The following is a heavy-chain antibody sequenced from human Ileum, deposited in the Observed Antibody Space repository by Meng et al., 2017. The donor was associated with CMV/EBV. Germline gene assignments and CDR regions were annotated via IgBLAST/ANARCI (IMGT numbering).Heavy chain of an antibody. CDR2: IKQDGSGK. Sequence: GESLKISCAASGFSFSSFWMSWVRQAPGKGLEWVANIKQDGSGKFYVDSVKGRFTISRDNAKNSLYLQMDSLRADDTAIYYCGRNRVDYWCQGTLVTVSS. CDR3: GRNRVDY. D-gene: IGHD1-14*01. CDR1: GFSFSSFW. V-gene: IGHV3-7*01. J-gene: IGHJ4*02.